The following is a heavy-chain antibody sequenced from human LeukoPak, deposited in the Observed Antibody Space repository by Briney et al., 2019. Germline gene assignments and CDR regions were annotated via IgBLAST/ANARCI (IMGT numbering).Heavy chain of an antibody. CDR3: ARVNGVTIFGVVTRYNWFDP. Sequence: SETLSLTCGVYGGSFSDYYWSWIRQPPGKGLEWIGEINHSGSTDYNPSLKSRVTLSMDTSKNQFSLKLSSVTAADTAVYYCARVNGVTIFGVVTRYNWFDPWGQGTLVTVSS. CDR2: INHSGST. J-gene: IGHJ5*02. D-gene: IGHD3-3*01. V-gene: IGHV4-34*01. CDR1: GGSFSDYY.